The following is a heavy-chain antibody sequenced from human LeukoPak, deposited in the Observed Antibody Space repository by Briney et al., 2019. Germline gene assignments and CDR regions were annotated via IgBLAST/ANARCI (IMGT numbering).Heavy chain of an antibody. CDR1: GGTFSSYA. D-gene: IGHD6-13*01. Sequence: SVKVSCKASGGTFSSYAISWVRQAPGQGLEWMGGIIPIFGTANYAQKFQGRVTITADESTSTAYMELSSLRSEDTAVYYCARDRCRAQQRPFCAFDIWGQGTMVTVSS. CDR3: ARDRCRAQQRPFCAFDI. CDR2: IIPIFGTA. J-gene: IGHJ3*02. V-gene: IGHV1-69*13.